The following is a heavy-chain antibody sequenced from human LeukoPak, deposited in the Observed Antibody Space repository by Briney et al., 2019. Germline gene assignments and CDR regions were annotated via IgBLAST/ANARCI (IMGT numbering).Heavy chain of an antibody. J-gene: IGHJ5*02. V-gene: IGHV1-2*02. CDR3: ARAGLYSGSYYWFDP. Sequence: ASVKVSCKTSGYTFTGYYIHWVRQAPGQGLEWMGWINPNSGVTNYAQKFQGRVTMTRDTSISTAYMELSRLRSDDTAVYYCARAGLYSGSYYWFDPWGQGTLVTVSS. D-gene: IGHD1-26*01. CDR1: GYTFTGYY. CDR2: INPNSGVT.